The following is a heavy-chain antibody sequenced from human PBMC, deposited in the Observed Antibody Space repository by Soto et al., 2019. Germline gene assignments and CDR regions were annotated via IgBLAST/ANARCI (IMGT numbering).Heavy chain of an antibody. V-gene: IGHV3-7*04. D-gene: IGHD3-22*01. CDR3: ARGDYHDSSGPFSDAFDI. Sequence: GGSLRLSCAASGFTFSSYWMSWVRQTPGKGLEWVANIKQDGSEKWYVDSVKGRFTISRDNAKKSLYLQMNSLRVEDTAVYYCARGDYHDSSGPFSDAFDIWGQGAMVTVSS. CDR2: IKQDGSEK. J-gene: IGHJ3*02. CDR1: GFTFSSYW.